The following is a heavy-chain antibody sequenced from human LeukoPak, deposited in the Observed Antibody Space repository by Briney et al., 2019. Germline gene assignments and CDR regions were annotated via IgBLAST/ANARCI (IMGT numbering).Heavy chain of an antibody. J-gene: IGHJ3*02. CDR3: ARETAYCSSTSCYHSGAFDI. CDR1: GFTVSSNY. Sequence: GGSLRLSCAASGFTVSSNYMSWVRQAPGKGLEWVSVIYSGGSTYYADSVKGRFTISRDNSKNTLYLQVNSLRAEDTAVYYCARETAYCSSTSCYHSGAFDIWGQGTMVTVSS. D-gene: IGHD2-2*01. V-gene: IGHV3-66*02. CDR2: IYSGGST.